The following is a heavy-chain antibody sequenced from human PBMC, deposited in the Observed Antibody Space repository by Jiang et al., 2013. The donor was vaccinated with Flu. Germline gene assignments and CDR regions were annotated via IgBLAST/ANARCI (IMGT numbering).Heavy chain of an antibody. V-gene: IGHV3-23*04. CDR2: IRGSGGST. Sequence: VQLVESGGGLVQPGGSLRLSCAASGSTFSNNGMSWVRQAPGKGLEWVSVIRGSGGSTDYADSVKGRFTISRGSSKNTLYLQMNSLRGEDTAVYYCAKGGVGYAFDIWGQGTMVTVSS. D-gene: IGHD1-26*01. CDR3: AKGGVGYAFDI. J-gene: IGHJ3*02. CDR1: GSTFSNNG.